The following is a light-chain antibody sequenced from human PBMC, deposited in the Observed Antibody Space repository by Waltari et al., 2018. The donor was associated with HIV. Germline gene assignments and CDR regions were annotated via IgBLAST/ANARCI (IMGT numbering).Light chain of an antibody. Sequence: QSALTQPASVSESPGQSITISCTGTSSDVGSYDLVSWYQQHPGKAPILMIYELTNRRAGVSDRCSGSKSGTTASLTVVGLQAEDEADYHCCSKAGSCPVHVGFGGGTKVTVL. CDR2: ELT. CDR1: SSDVGSYDL. J-gene: IGLJ2*01. V-gene: IGLV2-23*02. CDR3: CSKAGSCPVHVG.